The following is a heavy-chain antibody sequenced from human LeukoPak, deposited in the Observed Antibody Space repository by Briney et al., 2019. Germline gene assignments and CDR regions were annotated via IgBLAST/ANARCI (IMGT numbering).Heavy chain of an antibody. V-gene: IGHV4-30-4*01. D-gene: IGHD3-3*01. Sequence: PSETLSLTCTVSGGSISSGDYYWSWIRQPPGKGLEWIGYIYYSGSTNYNPSLKSRVTISVDTSKNQFSLKLSSVTAADTAVYYCAATQPSITIFGVVPTYYFDYWGQGTLVTVSS. CDR2: IYYSGST. CDR1: GGSISSGDYY. J-gene: IGHJ4*02. CDR3: AATQPSITIFGVVPTYYFDY.